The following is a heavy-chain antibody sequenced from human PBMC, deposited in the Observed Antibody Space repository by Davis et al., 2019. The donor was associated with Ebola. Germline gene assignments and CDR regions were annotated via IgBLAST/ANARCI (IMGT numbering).Heavy chain of an antibody. J-gene: IGHJ6*02. CDR3: ARGSSNAYYYYGMDV. D-gene: IGHD6-6*01. CDR2: INAGNGNT. V-gene: IGHV1-3*01. Sequence: AASVKVSCKASGYTFTSYAMHWVRQAPGQRLEWVGWINAGNGNTKYSQKFQGRVTITRDTSASTAYMELSSLRSEDTAVYYCARGSSNAYYYYGMDVWGQGTTVTVSS. CDR1: GYTFTSYA.